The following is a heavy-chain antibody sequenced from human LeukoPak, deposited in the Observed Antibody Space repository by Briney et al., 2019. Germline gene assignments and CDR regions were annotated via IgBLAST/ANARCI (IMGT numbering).Heavy chain of an antibody. V-gene: IGHV3-30*18. J-gene: IGHJ6*02. CDR3: AKEYPVGVPAATIYSYYYYGMDV. CDR2: ISYDGSNK. Sequence: GGSLRLSCAASGFTFSSYGMHWVRQAPGKGLEWVAVISYDGSNKYYADSVKGRFTISRDNSKNTLYLQMNSLRAEDTAVYYCAKEYPVGVPAATIYSYYYYGMDVWGQGTTVTVSS. D-gene: IGHD2-2*01. CDR1: GFTFSSYG.